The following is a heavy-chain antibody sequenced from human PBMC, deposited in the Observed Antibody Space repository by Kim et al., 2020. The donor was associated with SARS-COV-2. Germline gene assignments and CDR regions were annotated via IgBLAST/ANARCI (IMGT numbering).Heavy chain of an antibody. CDR1: GFTFSSYS. CDR2: ISSSSSYI. J-gene: IGHJ6*02. D-gene: IGHD1-7*01. CDR3: ARESPELELTTQYYYYGMDV. V-gene: IGHV3-21*01. Sequence: GGSLRLSCAASGFTFSSYSMNWVRQAPGKGLEWVSSISSSSSYIYYADSVKGRFTISRDNAKNSLYLQMNSLRAEDTAVYYCARESPELELTTQYYYYGMDVWGQGTTVTVSS.